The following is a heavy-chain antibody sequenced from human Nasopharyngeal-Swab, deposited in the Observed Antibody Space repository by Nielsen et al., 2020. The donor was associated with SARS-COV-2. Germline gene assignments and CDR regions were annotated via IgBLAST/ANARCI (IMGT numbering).Heavy chain of an antibody. J-gene: IGHJ3*02. CDR2: ITSSSSYL. D-gene: IGHD5-24*01. CDR1: GFTFSSYS. V-gene: IGHV3-21*01. CDR3: ARTDGYTLNNAFDI. Sequence: ETLSLTCAASGFTFSSYSMNWVRQAPGKGLEWVSSITSSSSYLYSADSVKGRFTISRDNAKNSLYLQMNSLRAEDTAVYYCARTDGYTLNNAFDIWGQGTMVTVSS.